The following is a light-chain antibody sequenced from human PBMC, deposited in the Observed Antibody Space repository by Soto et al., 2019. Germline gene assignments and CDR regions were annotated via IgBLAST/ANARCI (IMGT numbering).Light chain of an antibody. J-gene: IGKJ5*01. CDR3: QQRNIWPTVT. Sequence: EIVLTQSPGTLSLSPGERATLSCRASQSVSSSYLAWYQQKPGQAPRLLLYGAFNRADGIPGRFSGSGSGTDLTLTISSLEPEDSAVYYCQQRNIWPTVTFGQGTRLEIK. V-gene: IGKV3D-20*02. CDR1: QSVSSSY. CDR2: GAF.